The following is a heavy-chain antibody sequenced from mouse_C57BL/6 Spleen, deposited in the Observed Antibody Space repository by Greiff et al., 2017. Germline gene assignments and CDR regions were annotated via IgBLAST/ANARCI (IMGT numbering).Heavy chain of an antibody. Sequence: EVKLQESGPELVKPGASVKISCKASGYTFTDYYMDWVKQSHGKSLEWIGDINPNNGGTSYNQKFKGTATLTVDKSSRTAYMELRSLTSEDTAVYACERGVGRNFYGYFDVWGTGTTVTVSS. CDR1: GYTFTDYY. J-gene: IGHJ1*03. CDR2: INPNNGGT. CDR3: ERGVGRNFYGYFDV. V-gene: IGHV1-18*01.